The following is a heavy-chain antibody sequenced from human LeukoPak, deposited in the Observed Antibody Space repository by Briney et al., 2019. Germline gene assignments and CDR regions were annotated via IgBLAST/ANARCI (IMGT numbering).Heavy chain of an antibody. CDR1: GGSISSGGYY. V-gene: IGHV4-31*03. Sequence: PSETLSLTCTVSGGSISSGGYYWSWLRQHPGKGLEWIGYIYYSGSTYYNPSLKSRVTISVDTSKNQFSLKLSSVTAADTAVYYCARDLQGGSYSRYMDVWGKGTTVTVSS. J-gene: IGHJ6*03. CDR3: ARDLQGGSYSRYMDV. D-gene: IGHD1-26*01. CDR2: IYYSGST.